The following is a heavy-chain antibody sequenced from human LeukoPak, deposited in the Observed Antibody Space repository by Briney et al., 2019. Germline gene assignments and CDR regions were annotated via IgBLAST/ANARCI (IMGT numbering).Heavy chain of an antibody. Sequence: ASVKVSCKVSGYTLTELSMHWVRQAPGKGLEWMGGFDPEDGETIYAQKFQGRVTMTEDTSTDTAYMELSSLRSEDTAVYYCATDRITMVRGVIIIPGGGYYYGMDVWGQGTTVTVSS. V-gene: IGHV1-24*01. D-gene: IGHD3-10*01. CDR3: ATDRITMVRGVIIIPGGGYYYGMDV. CDR2: FDPEDGET. J-gene: IGHJ6*02. CDR1: GYTLTELS.